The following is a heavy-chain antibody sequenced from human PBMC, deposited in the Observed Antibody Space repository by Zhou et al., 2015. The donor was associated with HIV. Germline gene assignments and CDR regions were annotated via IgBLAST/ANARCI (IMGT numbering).Heavy chain of an antibody. Sequence: VQLVQSGGGVVQPGRTLRLSCAASGFMFEDYALHWVRQVPGKGLEWVSGINWNGLNTGYADSVKGRFTISRDNSKNTLYLQMNSLRAEDTAVYYCARALAGYSSGWGAFDIWGQGTMVTVSS. CDR3: ARALAGYSSGWGAFDI. J-gene: IGHJ3*02. CDR2: INWNGLNT. V-gene: IGHV3-20*04. D-gene: IGHD6-19*01. CDR1: GFMFEDYA.